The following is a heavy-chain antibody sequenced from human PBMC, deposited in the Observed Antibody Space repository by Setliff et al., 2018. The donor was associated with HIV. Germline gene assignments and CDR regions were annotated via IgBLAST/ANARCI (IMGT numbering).Heavy chain of an antibody. V-gene: IGHV1-46*01. Sequence: ASVKVSCKASGYTFTSYSMHWVRQAPGQGLEWMGIINPRGGRTSYAQKFQGRVTMTRDTSTSTVYMEMSSLRSEDTAVYYCARAYKHFSYNFDIWGQGTMVTVSS. D-gene: IGHD3-3*02. CDR1: GYTFTSYS. J-gene: IGHJ3*02. CDR3: ARAYKHFSYNFDI. CDR2: INPRGGRT.